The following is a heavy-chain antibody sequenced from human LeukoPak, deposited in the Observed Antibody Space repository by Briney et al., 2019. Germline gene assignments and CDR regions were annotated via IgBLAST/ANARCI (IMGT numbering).Heavy chain of an antibody. CDR2: IFYSGST. D-gene: IGHD5-18*01. CDR3: ARSGYSYGHHDY. Sequence: PSETLSLTCTVSGGSISSYFWNWIRQPPGKGLEWIGYIFYSGSTNYNPSLKSRVTISVDTSKNQFSLKLSSVTAADTAVYYCARSGYSYGHHDYWGQGTLVTVSS. CDR1: GGSISSYF. J-gene: IGHJ4*02. V-gene: IGHV4-59*08.